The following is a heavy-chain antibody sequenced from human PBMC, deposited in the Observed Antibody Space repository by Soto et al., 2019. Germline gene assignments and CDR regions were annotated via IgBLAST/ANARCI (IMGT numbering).Heavy chain of an antibody. V-gene: IGHV3-33*01. CDR1: GSIFSGYV. Sequence: ESGGGVVQPGGSLRLSCVASGSIFSGYVMHWVRQAPGKGLEWVAVIWYDGSNKYYADSVKGRFTISRDNSKNMLYLQMDSLRAEDTAVYYCARDGIGGTVFRGFCDYWGQGTLVTVSS. D-gene: IGHD1-7*01. J-gene: IGHJ4*02. CDR2: IWYDGSNK. CDR3: ARDGIGGTVFRGFCDY.